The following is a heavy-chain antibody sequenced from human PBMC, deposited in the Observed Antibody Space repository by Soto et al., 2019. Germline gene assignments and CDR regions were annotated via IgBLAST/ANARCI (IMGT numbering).Heavy chain of an antibody. D-gene: IGHD2-8*01. J-gene: IGHJ1*01. CDR2: IYYSGST. CDR1: GGSISSYY. CDR3: ATLGYCTNGVCFEEYFQH. V-gene: IGHV4-59*01. Sequence: SETLSLTCTVSGGSISSYYWSWIRQPPGKGLEWIGYIYYSGSTNYNPSLKSRVTISVDTSKNQFSLKLSSVTAADTAVYYCATLGYCTNGVCFEEYFQHWGQGTLVTVSS.